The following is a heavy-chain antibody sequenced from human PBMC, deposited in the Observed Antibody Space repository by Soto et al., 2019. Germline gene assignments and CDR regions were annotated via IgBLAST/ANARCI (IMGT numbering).Heavy chain of an antibody. J-gene: IGHJ5*02. CDR2: IYPSDSQT. V-gene: IGHV5-51*01. Sequence: GESLKISCKGSGYSFSNWWIAWVRQMPGKGLEYMGIIYPSDSQTRYSPSFQGQVTISADKSINTAYLQWSSLKASDTAIYYCARHGFYGDYSSNYFDPWGQGNLVTVSS. CDR1: GYSFSNWW. D-gene: IGHD4-17*01. CDR3: ARHGFYGDYSSNYFDP.